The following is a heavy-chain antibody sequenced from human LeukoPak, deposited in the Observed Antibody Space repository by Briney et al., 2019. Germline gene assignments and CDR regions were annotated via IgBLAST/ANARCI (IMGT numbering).Heavy chain of an antibody. CDR3: ARDQTGWGDSSGYYYDY. CDR2: TYYRSKWYN. J-gene: IGHJ4*02. CDR1: GDSVSSNSAA. Sequence: SQTLSLTCAISGDSVSSNSAAWNWIRQSPSRGLEWLGRTYYRSKWYNDYAVSVKSRITINPDTSKNQFSLQLNSVTPEDTAVYYCARDQTGWGDSSGYYYDYWGQGTLVTVSS. D-gene: IGHD3-22*01. V-gene: IGHV6-1*01.